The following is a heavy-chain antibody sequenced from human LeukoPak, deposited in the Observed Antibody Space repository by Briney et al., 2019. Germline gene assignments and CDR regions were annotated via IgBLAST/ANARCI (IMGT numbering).Heavy chain of an antibody. CDR1: GGSISSGSYH. D-gene: IGHD3-22*01. V-gene: IGHV4-61*02. J-gene: IGHJ4*02. CDR3: ARDRGYYDSSGYYAYYFDY. CDR2: IYTSGST. Sequence: PSQTLSLTCTVSGGSISSGSYHWSWIRQPAGKGLEWIGRIYTSGSTNYNPSLKSRVTISVDTSKNQFSLKLSSVTAADTAVYYCARDRGYYDSSGYYAYYFDYWGQGTLVTVSS.